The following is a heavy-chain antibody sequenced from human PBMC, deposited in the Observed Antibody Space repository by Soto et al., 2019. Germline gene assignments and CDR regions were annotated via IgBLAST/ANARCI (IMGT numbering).Heavy chain of an antibody. Sequence: GGSLRLSCAASGFTFSSYWMSWVRQAPGKGLEWVANIKQDGSEKYYVDSVKGRFTISRDNAKNSLYLQMNSLRAEDTAVYYCARGESGWYSYYYYGMDVWGQGTTVTVSS. CDR2: IKQDGSEK. V-gene: IGHV3-7*01. CDR3: ARGESGWYSYYYYGMDV. J-gene: IGHJ6*02. D-gene: IGHD6-19*01. CDR1: GFTFSSYW.